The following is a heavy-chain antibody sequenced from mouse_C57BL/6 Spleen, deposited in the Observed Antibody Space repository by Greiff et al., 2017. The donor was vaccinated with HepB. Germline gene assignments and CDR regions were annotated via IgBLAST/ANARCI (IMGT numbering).Heavy chain of an antibody. J-gene: IGHJ1*03. CDR1: GYTFTDYE. V-gene: IGHV1-15*01. Sequence: VQLQQSGAELVRPGASVTLSCKASGYTFTDYEMHWVKQTPVHGLEWIGAIDPETGGTAYNQKFKGKAILTADKSSSTAYMELRSLTSEDSAVYYCTIYGSSFYWYFDVWGTGTTVTVSS. D-gene: IGHD1-1*01. CDR2: IDPETGGT. CDR3: TIYGSSFYWYFDV.